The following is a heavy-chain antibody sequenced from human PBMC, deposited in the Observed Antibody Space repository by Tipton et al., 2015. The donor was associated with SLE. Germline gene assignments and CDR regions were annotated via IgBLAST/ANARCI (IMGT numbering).Heavy chain of an antibody. D-gene: IGHD1-26*01. Sequence: RSLRLSCAASGFTFSSYGMHWVRQAPGKGLEWVAVISYDGSNKYYADSVKGRFTISRDNSKNTLYLQMNSLRAEDTAVYYCARDGRLRGQGTLVTVSS. CDR3: ARDGRL. V-gene: IGHV3-30*03. CDR1: GFTFSSYG. CDR2: ISYDGSNK. J-gene: IGHJ4*02.